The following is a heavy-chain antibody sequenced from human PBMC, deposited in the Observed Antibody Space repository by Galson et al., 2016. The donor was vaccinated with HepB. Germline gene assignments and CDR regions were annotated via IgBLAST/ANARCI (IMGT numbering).Heavy chain of an antibody. CDR2: INADKGDT. CDR3: ARDFTGDHTVGDYFDY. D-gene: IGHD7-27*01. CDR1: GYTFTNYA. V-gene: IGHV1-3*01. J-gene: IGHJ4*02. Sequence: SVKVSCKAFGYTFTNYAIHWVRQVPGQRFEWMGWINADKGDTRYSQSFQNRVTFTRDTSARTVHMELSSLRSEDTAVYFCARDFTGDHTVGDYFDYWGQGTLITVSS.